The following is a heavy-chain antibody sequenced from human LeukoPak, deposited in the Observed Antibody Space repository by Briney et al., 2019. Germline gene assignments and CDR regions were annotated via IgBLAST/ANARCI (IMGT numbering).Heavy chain of an antibody. CDR2: FHYRGST. CDR1: GGSFSGYY. V-gene: IGHV4-34*01. CDR3: ARTTRSKVDY. D-gene: IGHD2-15*01. Sequence: PSETLSLTCAVYGGSFSGYYWSWIRQPPGKGLEWIGTFHYRGSTYYNPSLTSRVTISVDTSKNQLSLKLNSVTAADTAVYYCARTTRSKVDYWGQGTLVTVSS. J-gene: IGHJ4*02.